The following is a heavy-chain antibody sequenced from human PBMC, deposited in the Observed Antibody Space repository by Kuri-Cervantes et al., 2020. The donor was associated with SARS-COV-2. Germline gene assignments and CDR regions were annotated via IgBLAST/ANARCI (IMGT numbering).Heavy chain of an antibody. CDR3: ARLQVYDSSGYPYYYYYMDV. Sequence: GESLKISCAASGFTFSSYNMNWVRQAPGKGLEWVSSISSSSSYIYYADSVKGRFTISRDNAKNSLYLQMNSLRAEDTAVYYCARLQVYDSSGYPYYYYYMDVWGKGTTVTVSS. CDR2: ISSSSSYI. J-gene: IGHJ6*03. D-gene: IGHD3-22*01. CDR1: GFTFSSYN. V-gene: IGHV3-21*01.